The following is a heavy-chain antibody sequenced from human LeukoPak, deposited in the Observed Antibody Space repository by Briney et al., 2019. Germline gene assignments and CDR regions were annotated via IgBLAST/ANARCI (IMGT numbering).Heavy chain of an antibody. CDR2: ILGGGDTT. J-gene: IGHJ4*02. V-gene: IGHV3-23*01. CDR3: AKDLVSQRGVGSSEKVDY. CDR1: GFTVSSNY. Sequence: TGGSLRLSCAASGFTVSSNYMSWVRQAPGKGLEWVSAILGGGDTTSYADSVKGRFTISRDNSKNTLYLQMNSLRAEDTAVYYCAKDLVSQRGVGSSEKVDYWGQGTLVTVSS. D-gene: IGHD3-10*01.